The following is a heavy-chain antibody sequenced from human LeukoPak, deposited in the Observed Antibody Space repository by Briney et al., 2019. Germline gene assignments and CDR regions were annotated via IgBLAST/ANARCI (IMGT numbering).Heavy chain of an antibody. CDR3: ARDKAVGPTLLDY. V-gene: IGHV3-7*01. J-gene: IGHJ4*02. CDR1: GFTFRNHW. D-gene: IGHD1-26*01. CDR2: IKQDGSEI. Sequence: GGSLRLSCAVSGFTFRNHWMSWVRQAPGKGPEWVANIKQDGSEIYYVDSVKGRFTVSRDNAKNSLYLQMTSLRAEDTAVYYCARDKAVGPTLLDYWGQGTLVTVSS.